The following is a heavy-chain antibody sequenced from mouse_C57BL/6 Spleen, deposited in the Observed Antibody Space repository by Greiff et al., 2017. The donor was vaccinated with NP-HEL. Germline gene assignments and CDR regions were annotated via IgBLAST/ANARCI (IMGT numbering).Heavy chain of an antibody. CDR3: ERRPQLGEGY. CDR1: GYTFTSYW. D-gene: IGHD4-1*02. Sequence: QVQLQQPGAELVKPGASVKLSCKASGYTFTSYWMQWVKQRPGQGLEWIGEIDPSDSYTNYNQKFKGKATLTVDTSSSTAYMQLSSLTSEDSAVYYCERRPQLGEGYWGKGTTLTVSS. CDR2: IDPSDSYT. J-gene: IGHJ2*01. V-gene: IGHV1-50*01.